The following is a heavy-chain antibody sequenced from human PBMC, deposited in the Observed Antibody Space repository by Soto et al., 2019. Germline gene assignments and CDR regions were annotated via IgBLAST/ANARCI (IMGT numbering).Heavy chain of an antibody. CDR1: GFTFSDYA. J-gene: IGHJ1*01. Sequence: VQLVESGGGVVQPGRSLRLSCAASGFTFSDYAMHWVRQAPGKGLEWVAVVSHDGRNTHYADSVKGRFTISRDSSKNTVSLERTSLRAEETAVYYGAKGGRQCLVTSAFTSWGQGALVTVSS. D-gene: IGHD6-19*01. V-gene: IGHV3-30*18. CDR2: VSHDGRNT. CDR3: AKGGRQCLVTSAFTS.